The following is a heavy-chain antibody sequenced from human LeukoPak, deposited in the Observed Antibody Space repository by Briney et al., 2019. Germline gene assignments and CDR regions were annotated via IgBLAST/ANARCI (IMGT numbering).Heavy chain of an antibody. D-gene: IGHD4-23*01. CDR3: ARHGHDYGGNSGPSEYCFGY. V-gene: IGHV4-39*01. Sequence: SETLSLTCTVSGGSISSSSYYWGWIRQPPGKGLEWIGSIYYSGSTYYNPSLKSRVTISVDTSKNQFSLKLSSVTAAGTAVYYCARHGHDYGGNSGPSEYCFGYWGQGTLVTVSS. J-gene: IGHJ4*02. CDR2: IYYSGST. CDR1: GGSISSSSYY.